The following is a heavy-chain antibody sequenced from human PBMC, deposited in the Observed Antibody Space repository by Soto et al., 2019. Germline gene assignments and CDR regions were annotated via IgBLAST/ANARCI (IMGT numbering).Heavy chain of an antibody. J-gene: IGHJ5*02. Sequence: ASVKVSCKVSGYTFTNYGINWVRQAPGQGLEWVGWFNPANRNTNYAQKFQDRVSMTTDTSTNTAYMELRGLRSEDTAVYYCARGVSSRDTAMVPGVDPWGQGTLVTVSS. CDR1: GYTFTNYG. CDR3: ARGVSSRDTAMVPGVDP. D-gene: IGHD5-18*01. CDR2: FNPANRNT. V-gene: IGHV1-18*01.